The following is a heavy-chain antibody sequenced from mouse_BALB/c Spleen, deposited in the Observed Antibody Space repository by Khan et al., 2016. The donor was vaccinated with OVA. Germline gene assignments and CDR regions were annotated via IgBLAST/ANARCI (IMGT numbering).Heavy chain of an antibody. CDR1: GYSFTGYN. CDR2: FDPYYGGA. D-gene: IGHD2-10*02. V-gene: IGHV1-39*01. J-gene: IGHJ2*01. CDR3: TRGYGNYVRYYFDY. Sequence: VQLKQSGPDLEKPGASVKISCKASGYSFTGYNMNWVKQSNGKSLEWFGNFDPYYGGATYNQKFKGKATLTVDTSSSTAYMQLKSLTSEDSAVYYCTRGYGNYVRYYFDYWGQGTTLTVSS.